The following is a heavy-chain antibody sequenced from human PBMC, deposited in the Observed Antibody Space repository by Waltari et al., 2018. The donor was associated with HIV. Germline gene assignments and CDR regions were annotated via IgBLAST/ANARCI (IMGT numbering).Heavy chain of an antibody. V-gene: IGHV3-9*01. CDR3: AKDGQFAAP. J-gene: IGHJ5*02. CDR2: ISWNSGSI. Sequence: LSCAASGFTFDNYAMHWVRQAPGKGLEWVSGISWNSGSIGYADSVKGRFTISRDNAKNSLYLQMNSLRAEDTALYYCAKDGQFAAPWGQGTRSPSPQ. CDR1: GFTFDNYA.